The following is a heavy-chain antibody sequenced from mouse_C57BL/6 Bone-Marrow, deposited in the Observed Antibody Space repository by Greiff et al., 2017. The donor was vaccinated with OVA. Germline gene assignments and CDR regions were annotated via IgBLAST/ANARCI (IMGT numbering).Heavy chain of an antibody. CDR2: ISDGGSYT. J-gene: IGHJ2*01. Sequence: EVKVVESGGGLVKPGGSLKLSCAASGFTFSSYAMSWVRQTPEKRLEWVATISDGGSYTYYPDNVKGRFTISRDNAKNNLYLQMSHLKSEDTAMYYCARDTGSFYFDYWGQGTTLTVSS. D-gene: IGHD4-1*01. V-gene: IGHV5-4*01. CDR3: ARDTGSFYFDY. CDR1: GFTFSSYA.